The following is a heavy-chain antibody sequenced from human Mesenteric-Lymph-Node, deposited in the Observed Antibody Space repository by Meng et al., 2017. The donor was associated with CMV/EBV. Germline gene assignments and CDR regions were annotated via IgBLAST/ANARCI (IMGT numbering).Heavy chain of an antibody. D-gene: IGHD3-22*01. Sequence: GGSLSLSCAASGFTFSSYWMHWVRQPPGKGLVWVSRINSDGSSTSYADSVKGRFTISRDNAKNTLYLQMNSLRAEDTAVYYCARDYYYYDTSGPIHWGQGTLVTVSS. CDR3: ARDYYYYDTSGPIH. J-gene: IGHJ4*02. V-gene: IGHV3-74*01. CDR1: GFTFSSYW. CDR2: INSDGSST.